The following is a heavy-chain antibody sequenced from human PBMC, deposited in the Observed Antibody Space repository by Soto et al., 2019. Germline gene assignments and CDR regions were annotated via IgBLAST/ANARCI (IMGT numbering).Heavy chain of an antibody. V-gene: IGHV4-59*11. CDR1: GGSISSHY. D-gene: IGHD1-26*01. CDR3: ARDRGGSYRSPAVDY. Sequence: PSETLSLTCTVSGGSISSHYWTWIWIRQLPGRGLEWVGYIYDSVKTKYNPSLKSRVTISVDTSKNQFSLQLSSVTAADTAVYYCARDRGGSYRSPAVDYWGQGTLVTVSS. J-gene: IGHJ4*02. CDR2: IYDSVKT.